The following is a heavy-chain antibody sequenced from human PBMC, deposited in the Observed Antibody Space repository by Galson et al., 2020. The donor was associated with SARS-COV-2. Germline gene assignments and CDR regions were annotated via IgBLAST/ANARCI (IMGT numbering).Heavy chain of an antibody. CDR2: MNPNSGNT. CDR1: GYTFSSYD. Sequence: ASVKVSCKASGYTFSSYDINWVRQATGQGLEWMGWMNPNSGNTGYAPKFQGRVTMTRNTSINTAYMELSDLRSDDTAVYYCARRDPYDFWIGFYSLGYWGQGTLVTVSS. J-gene: IGHJ4*02. V-gene: IGHV1-8*01. D-gene: IGHD3-3*01. CDR3: ARRDPYDFWIGFYSLGY.